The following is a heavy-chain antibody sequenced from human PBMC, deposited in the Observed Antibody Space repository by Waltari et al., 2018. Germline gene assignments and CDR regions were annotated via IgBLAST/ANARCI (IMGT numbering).Heavy chain of an antibody. CDR3: ARADDYAGKLLWY. CDR2: INSDGSST. V-gene: IGHV3-74*01. J-gene: IGHJ4*02. CDR1: GFPLSDIW. Sequence: EVQLVESGGGLVRPGGSLGPPCEASGFPLSDIWMHWVRQAPGKGLVWVSRINSDGSSTSYADSVKGRFTISRDNAKNTLYLQMNSLRAEDTAVYYCARADDYAGKLLWYWGQGTLVTVSS. D-gene: IGHD2-21*01.